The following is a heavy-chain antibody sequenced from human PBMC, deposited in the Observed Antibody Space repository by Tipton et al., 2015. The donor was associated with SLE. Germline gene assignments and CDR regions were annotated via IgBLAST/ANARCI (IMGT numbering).Heavy chain of an antibody. J-gene: IGHJ4*02. CDR1: GFTFSSYW. CDR3: ARDAPRRYSSSRGYFDY. V-gene: IGHV3-7*05. D-gene: IGHD6-13*01. CDR2: IKQDGSEK. Sequence: FLRLSCAASGFTFSSYWMSWVRQAPGKGLEWVANIKQDGSEKYYVDSVKGRFTISRDNAKNSLYLQMNSLRAEDTAVYYCARDAPRRYSSSRGYFDYWGQGTLVTVSS.